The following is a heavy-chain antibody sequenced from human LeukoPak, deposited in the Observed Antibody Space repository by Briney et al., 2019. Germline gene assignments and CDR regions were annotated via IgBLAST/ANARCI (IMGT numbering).Heavy chain of an antibody. CDR3: ARSKLGYFDY. CDR1: GGSISSHY. CDR2: MYSGGST. Sequence: PSETLSLTCTVSGGSISSHYWSWIRQPAGKGLEWIGRMYSGGSTNYNPSLRSRVTMSVDTSKNQFSLKLSSVTAADTAVYYCARSKLGYFDYWGQGTLVTVSS. V-gene: IGHV4-4*07. D-gene: IGHD7-27*01. J-gene: IGHJ4*02.